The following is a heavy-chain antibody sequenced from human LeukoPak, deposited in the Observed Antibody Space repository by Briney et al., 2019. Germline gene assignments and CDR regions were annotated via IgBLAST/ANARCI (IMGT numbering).Heavy chain of an antibody. CDR2: ISSSSSYI. CDR3: ARNLAPSYYYDSSGYFDAFDI. Sequence: GGSLRLSCAASGFTFSSYSMTWVRQAPGKGLEWVSSISSSSSYIYYADSVKGRFTISRDNAKNSLYLQMNSLRAEDTAVYYCARNLAPSYYYDSSGYFDAFDIWGQGTMVTVSS. J-gene: IGHJ3*02. V-gene: IGHV3-21*01. D-gene: IGHD3-22*01. CDR1: GFTFSSYS.